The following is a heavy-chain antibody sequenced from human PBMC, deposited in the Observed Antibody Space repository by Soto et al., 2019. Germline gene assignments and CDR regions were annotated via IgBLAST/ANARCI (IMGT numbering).Heavy chain of an antibody. D-gene: IGHD1-7*01. CDR2: INHSGST. J-gene: IGHJ6*02. V-gene: IGHV4-34*01. CDR3: AGGLELSLGSGLDV. CDR1: GGSFSGYY. Sequence: SEPLSLTCAVYGGSFSGYYWSWIRQPPGKGLEWIGEINHSGSTNYNPSLKSRVTISVDTSKNQFSLKLSSVTAADTAVYYCAGGLELSLGSGLDVWGQGTTVTVSS.